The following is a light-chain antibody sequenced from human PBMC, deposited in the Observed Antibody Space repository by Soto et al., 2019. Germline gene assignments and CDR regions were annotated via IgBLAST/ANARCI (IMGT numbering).Light chain of an antibody. Sequence: QLVLTQSPSASASLGASVKLTCTLSTGHSSYAIAWHQQQPEKGPRYLMKVNSDGSHNKGDGIPDRFSGSSSGAERYLTISSLQSEDEADYDCQTWGTGIVVFGGGTKVTVL. J-gene: IGLJ2*01. CDR3: QTWGTGIVV. CDR2: VNSDGSH. CDR1: TGHSSYA. V-gene: IGLV4-69*01.